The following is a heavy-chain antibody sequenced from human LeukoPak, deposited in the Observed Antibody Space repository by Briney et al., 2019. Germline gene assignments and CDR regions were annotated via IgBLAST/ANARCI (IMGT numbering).Heavy chain of an antibody. CDR1: GFTFSSYE. Sequence: PGGSLRLSCAASGFTFSSYEMNWVRQAPGKGLEWVSYISSSGSTIYYADSVKGRFTISRDNAKNSLYLQMNSLRAEDTAVYYCAREGCGSDCIFNWFDPWGQGTLVTVSS. V-gene: IGHV3-48*03. D-gene: IGHD2-21*02. CDR2: ISSSGSTI. J-gene: IGHJ5*02. CDR3: AREGCGSDCIFNWFDP.